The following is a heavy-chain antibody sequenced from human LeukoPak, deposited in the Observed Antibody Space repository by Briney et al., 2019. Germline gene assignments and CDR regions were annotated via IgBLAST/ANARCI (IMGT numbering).Heavy chain of an antibody. CDR3: ARRGSRRFDI. Sequence: GGSLRLSYAASGFTFSGYWMSWVRQAPGKGLEWVANIKPDGSEKYYVDSVKGRFTISRDNAKNSLFLQMNSLKAEDTAAYYCARRGSRRFDIWGQGTMVTVSS. J-gene: IGHJ3*02. CDR2: IKPDGSEK. CDR1: GFTFSGYW. V-gene: IGHV3-7*01.